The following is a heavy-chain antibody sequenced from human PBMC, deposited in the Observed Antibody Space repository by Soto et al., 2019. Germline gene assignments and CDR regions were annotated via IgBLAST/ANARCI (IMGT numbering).Heavy chain of an antibody. D-gene: IGHD2-15*01. J-gene: IGHJ4*02. CDR1: GGSISSSSYY. CDR3: ARRGYCSGGSCYYYFDY. Sequence: ETLSLTCTVSGGSISSSSYYWGWIRQPPGKGLEWIGSIYYSGSTYYNPSLKSRVTISVDTSKNQFSLKLSSVAAADTAVYYCARRGYCSGGSCYYYFDYWGQGTLVTVSS. V-gene: IGHV4-39*01. CDR2: IYYSGST.